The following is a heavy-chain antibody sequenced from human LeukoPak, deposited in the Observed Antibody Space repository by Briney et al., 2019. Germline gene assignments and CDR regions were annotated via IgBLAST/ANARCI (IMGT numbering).Heavy chain of an antibody. CDR1: GFTFSSYS. CDR2: ISSGGSPI. CDR3: AKGVSNTAIGTALA. J-gene: IGHJ5*02. Sequence: PGGSLRLSCAASGFTFSSYSMNWVRQAPGKGLEWVAYISSGGSPIYNADSVKGRFTISRDNAKNSLYLQMNSLRAEDTAVYYCAKGVSNTAIGTALAWGQGTLVTVSS. V-gene: IGHV3-48*04. D-gene: IGHD5-18*01.